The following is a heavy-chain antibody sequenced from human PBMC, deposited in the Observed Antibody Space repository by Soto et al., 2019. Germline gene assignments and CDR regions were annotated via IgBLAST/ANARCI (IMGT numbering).Heavy chain of an antibody. CDR2: ISTYNGNT. Sequence: QVQLVQSGAEVKKPGASVKVSCKASGYTFTSYGISWVRQAPGQGLEWMGWISTYNGNTNYAQKLQGRVTMTTDTLTSTAYMELRSLRSDDTAVYYCARAVQYDILTGYYADYYYYGMAVWGQGTTVTVSS. CDR1: GYTFTSYG. V-gene: IGHV1-18*01. D-gene: IGHD3-9*01. CDR3: ARAVQYDILTGYYADYYYYGMAV. J-gene: IGHJ6*02.